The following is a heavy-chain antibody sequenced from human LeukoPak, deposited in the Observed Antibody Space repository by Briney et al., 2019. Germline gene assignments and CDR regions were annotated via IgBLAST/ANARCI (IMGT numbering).Heavy chain of an antibody. V-gene: IGHV1-8*01. CDR2: MNPNSGNT. CDR3: ARGREFYYDSSGYYGLVRIFDY. J-gene: IGHJ4*02. CDR1: GYTFTSYD. Sequence: ASVKVSCKASGYTFTSYDINWVRQATGQGLEWMGWMNPNSGNTGYAQKFQGRVTMTRNTSISTAYMELSSLRSEDTAVYYCARGREFYYDSSGYYGLVRIFDYWGQGTLVTVSS. D-gene: IGHD3-22*01.